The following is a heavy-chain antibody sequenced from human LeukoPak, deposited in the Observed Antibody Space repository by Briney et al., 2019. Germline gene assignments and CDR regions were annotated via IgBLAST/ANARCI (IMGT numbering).Heavy chain of an antibody. CDR2: IYTSGST. CDR1: GGSISSGSYY. J-gene: IGHJ5*02. V-gene: IGHV4-61*02. D-gene: IGHD3-9*01. CDR3: ARVGLMTIDP. Sequence: SETLSLTCTASGGSISSGSYYGRWIRQPAGEGLEWIGRIYTSGSTNYNPSLNSRVTIPVDTSKNQFSLKLSSVTAAETGVYYCARVGLMTIDPWGQGTLVSVSS.